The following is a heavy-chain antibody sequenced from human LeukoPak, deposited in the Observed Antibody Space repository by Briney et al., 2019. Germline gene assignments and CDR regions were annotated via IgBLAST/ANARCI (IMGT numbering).Heavy chain of an antibody. V-gene: IGHV3-23*01. CDR3: VRYLSGWYYFDW. Sequence: GGSLRLSCAASGFTFSTFGMRWVRQAPGKGLEWVSTIPASGGNTYYADSVRGRFTISRDNSKNTLYLQINSLSAEDTAIYYCVRYLSGWYYFDWWGQGTLVTVSS. J-gene: IGHJ4*02. CDR2: IPASGGNT. CDR1: GFTFSTFG. D-gene: IGHD6-19*01.